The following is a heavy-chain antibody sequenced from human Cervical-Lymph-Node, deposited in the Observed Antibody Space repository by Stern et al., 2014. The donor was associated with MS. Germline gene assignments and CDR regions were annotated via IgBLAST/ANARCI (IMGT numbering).Heavy chain of an antibody. J-gene: IGHJ5*02. CDR2: IRNNAAGGTG. V-gene: IGHV3-15*01. Sequence: EVQLVESGGGLVKPGGSLRLSCSASGFTFRNVWMNWVRQAPGKGLEWVGHIRNNAAGGTGASAATVKGSFTPPTDSSQATFQLKMDSLKTEDTAVYYCSTDGVVRGVIAWGQGTLVTVSS. CDR1: GFTFRNVW. CDR3: STDGVVRGVIA. D-gene: IGHD3-10*01.